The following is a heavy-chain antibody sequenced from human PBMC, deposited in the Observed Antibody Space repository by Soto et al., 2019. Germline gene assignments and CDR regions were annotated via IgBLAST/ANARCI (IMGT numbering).Heavy chain of an antibody. V-gene: IGHV3-23*01. CDR3: AQQRTTVTTSFDY. CDR2: ISGYGGST. D-gene: IGHD4-17*01. J-gene: IGHJ4*02. Sequence: EVQLLESGGGLVQPGGSLTVSCAASGFTFGAHPMSWVRLAPGKGLEWVSTISGYGGSTYYPDSLKGRFIISRDNSKNTLSLQINTLRAADTAIFFCAQQRTTVTTSFDYWGQGTLVTVSS. CDR1: GFTFGAHP.